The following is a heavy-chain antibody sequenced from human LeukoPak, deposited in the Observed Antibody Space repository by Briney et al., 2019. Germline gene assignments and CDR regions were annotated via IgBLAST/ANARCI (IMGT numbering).Heavy chain of an antibody. J-gene: IGHJ4*02. D-gene: IGHD2/OR15-2a*01. CDR3: TRVSTTDDY. Sequence: GGSLRLSCAASGFAFSRYWMHWVRQAPGKGLVWVSRINSDGRSAVYADSVKGRFTISRVNAKNTLYLQMDSLRAEDTAVYYCTRVSTTDDYWGQGTLVTVSS. CDR2: INSDGRSA. V-gene: IGHV3-74*01. CDR1: GFAFSRYW.